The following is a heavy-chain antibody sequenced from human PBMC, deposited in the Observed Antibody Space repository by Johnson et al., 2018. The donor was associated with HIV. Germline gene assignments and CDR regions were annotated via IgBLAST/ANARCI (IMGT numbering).Heavy chain of an antibody. CDR1: GFTFDDYA. D-gene: IGHD3-22*01. CDR2: ISWNSGSI. CDR3: AKCQSGMFPTKYDSSGYYWGHDVFDI. Sequence: VQLVESGGGLVQPGRSLRLSCAASGFTFDDYAMHWVRQAPGKGLEWVSGISWNSGSIGYADSVKGRFTISRDNAKNSLYLQMNSLRAEDTALYYCAKCQSGMFPTKYDSSGYYWGHDVFDIWGQGTMVTVSS. J-gene: IGHJ3*02. V-gene: IGHV3-9*01.